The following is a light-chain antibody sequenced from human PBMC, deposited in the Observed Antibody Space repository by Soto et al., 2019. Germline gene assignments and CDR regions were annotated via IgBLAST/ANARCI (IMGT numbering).Light chain of an antibody. V-gene: IGLV2-11*01. CDR3: CSYAGSYTRV. Sequence: QYVLTPARSVSGAPGQSVTISCTGTCSDVGGYNHVSWYQQHPDKAPKLMIYDVNKRPSGVPDRFSGSKSGNTASLTISGLQAEDEADYYCCSYAGSYTRVFGPGTKVTVL. CDR1: CSDVGGYNH. CDR2: DVN. J-gene: IGLJ1*01.